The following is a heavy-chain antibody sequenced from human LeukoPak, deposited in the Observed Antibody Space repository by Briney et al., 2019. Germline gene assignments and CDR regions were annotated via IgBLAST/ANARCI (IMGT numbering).Heavy chain of an antibody. J-gene: IGHJ6*02. D-gene: IGHD2-2*01. CDR2: IYHSGST. CDR1: GGSISSGGYS. CDR3: ARGPSTSGYCSSTSCYGRYGMDV. Sequence: SETLSLTCAVSGGSISSGGYSWSWIRQPPGKGLEWLGYIYHSGSTYYNPSLKSRVTISVDRSKNQFSLKLSSVTAADTAVYYCARGPSTSGYCSSTSCYGRYGMDVWGQGTTVTVSS. V-gene: IGHV4-30-2*01.